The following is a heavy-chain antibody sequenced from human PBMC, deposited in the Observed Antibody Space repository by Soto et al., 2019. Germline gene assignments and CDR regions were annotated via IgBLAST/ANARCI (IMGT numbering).Heavy chain of an antibody. Sequence: SETLSLTCSVSGDSISSGAHYWNWIRQHPGKGLEYIGYIHNGGSNYFNPSLKSRVTLSVDTSNNQFFLRLSSVTAADTAVYYCARETGTRYFDYWGQGTLVTVSS. CDR2: IHNGGSN. CDR3: ARETGTRYFDY. V-gene: IGHV4-31*03. J-gene: IGHJ4*02. D-gene: IGHD1-1*01. CDR1: GDSISSGAHY.